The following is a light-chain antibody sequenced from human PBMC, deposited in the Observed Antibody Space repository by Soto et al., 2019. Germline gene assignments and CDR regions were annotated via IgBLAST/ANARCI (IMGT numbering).Light chain of an antibody. CDR2: AAS. CDR1: QSISSY. Sequence: DIQMTQSPSSLSASVGDRVTITCRASQSISSYLNWYQQKPGKAPKLLIYAASSLQSGVPSRFSGSGSGTDFTLTISSLQPEDFATYYCQSEAAFGPGTKVDIK. J-gene: IGKJ3*01. V-gene: IGKV1-39*01. CDR3: QSEAA.